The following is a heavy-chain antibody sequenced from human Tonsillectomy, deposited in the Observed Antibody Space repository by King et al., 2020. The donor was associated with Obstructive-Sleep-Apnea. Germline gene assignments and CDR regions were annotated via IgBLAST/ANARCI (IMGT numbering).Heavy chain of an antibody. Sequence: VQLVESGGGLVKPGGSLRLSCAASGFIFSDYYMSWIRQAPGKGLEWVSYISSDGSSIYYAASLKGRFTISRDNAKNSLYLQMNSLRAEDTAVYYCARDYYGSGSYGWFDPWGQGILVTVSS. CDR1: GFIFSDYY. V-gene: IGHV3-11*01. J-gene: IGHJ5*02. D-gene: IGHD3-10*01. CDR2: ISSDGSSI. CDR3: ARDYYGSGSYGWFDP.